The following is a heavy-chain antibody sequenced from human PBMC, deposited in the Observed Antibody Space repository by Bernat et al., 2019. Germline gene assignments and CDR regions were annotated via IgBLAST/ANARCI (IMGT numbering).Heavy chain of an antibody. CDR3: ARLARGYYYDSSGYYGGFDY. Sequence: QLQLQESGPGLVKPSETLSLTCTVSGGPISSSSYYWGWIRQPPGKGLEWIGSIYYSGSTYYNPSLKSRVTISVDTSKNQFSLKLSSVTAADTAVYYCARLARGYYYDSSGYYGGFDYWGQGTLVTVSS. J-gene: IGHJ4*02. CDR2: IYYSGST. CDR1: GGPISSSSYY. V-gene: IGHV4-39*01. D-gene: IGHD3-22*01.